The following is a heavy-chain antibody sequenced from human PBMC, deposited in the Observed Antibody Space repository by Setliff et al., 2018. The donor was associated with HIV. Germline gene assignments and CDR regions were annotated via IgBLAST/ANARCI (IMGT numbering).Heavy chain of an antibody. J-gene: IGHJ4*02. V-gene: IGHV4-59*11. CDR2: IYYSGST. CDR1: GGSISSHY. CDR3: ARVRLYNSALDY. D-gene: IGHD3-22*01. Sequence: SETLSLTCTVSGGSISSHYWSWIRQPPGKGLEWIGYIYYSGSTNYNPSLKSRVTISVEASKIQWSLKLNSVTAADTAVYYCARVRLYNSALDYWGQGTLVTVSS.